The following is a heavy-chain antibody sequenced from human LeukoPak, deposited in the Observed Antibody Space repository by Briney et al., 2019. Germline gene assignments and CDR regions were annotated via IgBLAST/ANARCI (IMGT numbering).Heavy chain of an antibody. D-gene: IGHD6-13*01. CDR3: ARESSGLPGTREFDY. CDR1: GYTFTRYG. V-gene: IGHV1-18*01. Sequence: ASVKVSCKASGYTFTRYGISWVRQAPGQGLEWMGWISGYNANTKYAQKLQGRVTMTTDTSTSTAYMDLRCLRSDDTAVYYCARESSGLPGTREFDYWGQGTLVTVSS. J-gene: IGHJ4*02. CDR2: ISGYNANT.